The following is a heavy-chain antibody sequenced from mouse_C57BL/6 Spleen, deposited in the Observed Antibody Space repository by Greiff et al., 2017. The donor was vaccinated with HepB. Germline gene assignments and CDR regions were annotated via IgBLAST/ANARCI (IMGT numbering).Heavy chain of an antibody. V-gene: IGHV1-18*01. CDR1: GYTFTDYN. Sequence: VQLQQSGPELVKPGASVKIPCKASGYTFTDYNMDWVKQSHGKSLEWIGDINPNNGGTIYNQKFKGKATLTVDKSSSTAYMELRSLTSEDTAVYYCARGGRYYYGSSYVPYAMDYWGQGTSVTVSS. CDR3: ARGGRYYYGSSYVPYAMDY. J-gene: IGHJ4*01. CDR2: INPNNGGT. D-gene: IGHD1-1*01.